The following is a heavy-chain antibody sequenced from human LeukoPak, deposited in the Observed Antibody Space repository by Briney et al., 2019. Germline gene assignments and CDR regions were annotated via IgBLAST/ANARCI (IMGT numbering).Heavy chain of an antibody. Sequence: GSLRLSCAASGFTFSRYGMHWVRQAPGKGLEWVSSISSSSSYIYYADSVKGRFTISRDNAKNSLYLQMNSLRAEDTAVYYCASPNWFDPWGQGTLVTVSS. CDR1: GFTFSRYG. CDR2: ISSSSSYI. CDR3: ASPNWFDP. V-gene: IGHV3-21*01. J-gene: IGHJ5*02.